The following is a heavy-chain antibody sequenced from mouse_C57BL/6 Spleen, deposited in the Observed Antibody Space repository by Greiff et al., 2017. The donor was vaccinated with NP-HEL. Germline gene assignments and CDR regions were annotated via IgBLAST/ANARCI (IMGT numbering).Heavy chain of an antibody. CDR3: ARKKITTVVAPYYFDY. Sequence: QVQLQQSGAELVRPGTSVKVSCKASGYAFTNYLIEWVKQRPGQGLEWIGVINPGSGGTNYNEKFKGKATLTADNSSSTAYMQLSSLTSEDSAVYFCARKKITTVVAPYYFDYWGQGTTLTVSS. CDR2: INPGSGGT. D-gene: IGHD1-1*01. CDR1: GYAFTNYL. J-gene: IGHJ2*01. V-gene: IGHV1-54*01.